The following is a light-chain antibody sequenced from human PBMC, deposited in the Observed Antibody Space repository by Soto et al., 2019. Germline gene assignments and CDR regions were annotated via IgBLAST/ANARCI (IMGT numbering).Light chain of an antibody. J-gene: IGKJ5*01. V-gene: IGKV3-11*01. CDR2: GAS. CDR1: QSVHTF. Sequence: EIVLTQSPDTLSLSPGERASLSCRASQSVHTFLAWYQQRPGQPPRLLIYGASTRATGVPARFSGSGSGTDFTLTISGLEPEDFAVYYCHQRSIWPPDTFGQGTRLDI. CDR3: HQRSIWPPDT.